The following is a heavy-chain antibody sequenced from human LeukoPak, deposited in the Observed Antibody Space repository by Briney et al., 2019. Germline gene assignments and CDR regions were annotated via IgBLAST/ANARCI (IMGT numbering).Heavy chain of an antibody. CDR2: IYSGGST. J-gene: IGHJ4*02. D-gene: IGHD6-13*01. Sequence: PGGSLRLSCAASGFTFSSYWMSWVRQAPGKGLEWVSVIYSGGSTYYADSVKGRFTISRDNSKNTLYLQMNSLRAEDTAVYYCARARGYSSSQAYGYWGQGTLVTVSS. CDR1: GFTFSSYW. CDR3: ARARGYSSSQAYGY. V-gene: IGHV3-53*01.